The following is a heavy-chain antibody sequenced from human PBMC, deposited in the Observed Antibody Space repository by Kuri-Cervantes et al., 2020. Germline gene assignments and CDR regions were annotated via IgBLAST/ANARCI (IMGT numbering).Heavy chain of an antibody. CDR1: GFTFDDYG. Sequence: GESLKISCAASGFTFDDYGMSWVRQAPGKGLEWVAVIWYDGSNKYYADSVKGRFTISRDNSKNTLYLQMNSLRAEDTAVYYCAREWELPDYDYYGMDVWGQGTTVTVSS. CDR2: IWYDGSNK. J-gene: IGHJ6*02. V-gene: IGHV3-33*08. D-gene: IGHD1-26*01. CDR3: AREWELPDYDYYGMDV.